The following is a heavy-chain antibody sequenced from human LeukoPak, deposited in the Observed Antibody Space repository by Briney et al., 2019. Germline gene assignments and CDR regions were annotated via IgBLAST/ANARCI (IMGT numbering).Heavy chain of an antibody. D-gene: IGHD5-12*01. V-gene: IGHV3-21*01. CDR1: GFTFDDYA. CDR3: ASLYIVAIH. CDR2: ISSSSSYI. Sequence: GGSLRLSCAASGFTFDDYAMHWVRQAPGKGLEWVSSISSSSSYIYYADSVKGRFTISRDNAKNSLYLQMNSLRAEDTAVYYCASLYIVAIHWGQGTLLTVSS. J-gene: IGHJ4*02.